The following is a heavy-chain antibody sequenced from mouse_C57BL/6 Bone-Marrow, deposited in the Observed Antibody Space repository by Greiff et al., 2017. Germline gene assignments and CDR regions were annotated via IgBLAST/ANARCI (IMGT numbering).Heavy chain of an antibody. D-gene: IGHD1-1*01. CDR1: GYTFTSYG. Sequence: QVQLQQSGAELARPGASVKLSCKASGYTFTSYGISWVKQRTGQGLEWIGEIYPRSGNTYYNEKFKGKATLTADKSSSTAYMELRSLTSEDSAVYFCAREEITTVVAYYLDYWGQGTTLTVSS. V-gene: IGHV1-81*01. J-gene: IGHJ2*01. CDR3: AREEITTVVAYYLDY. CDR2: IYPRSGNT.